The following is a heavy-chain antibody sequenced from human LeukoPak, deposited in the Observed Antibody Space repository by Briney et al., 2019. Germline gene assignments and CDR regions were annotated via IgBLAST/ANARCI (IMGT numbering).Heavy chain of an antibody. CDR1: GGSISSFY. CDR2: FYNSGSI. V-gene: IGHV4-59*08. Sequence: SETLSLTCTVSGGSISSFYWSWIRQAPGKGLEWIGYFYNSGSIIYNPSLKTRVSISLDTSKNQVSLRLRSVTAADTAVYYCASGQWLHFLDFCGQGALVTVSS. D-gene: IGHD3-22*01. CDR3: ASGQWLHFLDF. J-gene: IGHJ4*02.